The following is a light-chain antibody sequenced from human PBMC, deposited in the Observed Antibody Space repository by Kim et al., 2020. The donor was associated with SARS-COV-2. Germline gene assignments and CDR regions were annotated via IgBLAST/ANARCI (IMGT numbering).Light chain of an antibody. CDR3: AAWDDSLGGWV. CDR2: RND. V-gene: IGLV1-47*01. Sequence: QSVLTQPPSASGTPGQRVTISCSGSNSAIENHFVFWYQQLPGTDPKVLIYRNDLRPSGVPDRFSGSKYGTTASLAISGLRSEDEALYYCAAWDDSLGGWVFGGGTQLTVL. J-gene: IGLJ3*02. CDR1: NSAIENHF.